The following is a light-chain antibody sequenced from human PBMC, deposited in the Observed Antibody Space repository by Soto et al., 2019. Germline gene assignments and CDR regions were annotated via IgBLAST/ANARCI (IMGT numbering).Light chain of an antibody. CDR3: QQYADSPVT. V-gene: IGKV3-20*01. CDR1: QSVSSNY. CDR2: GAS. Sequence: DIVLTQSPGTLSLSPGERATLSCRASQSVSSNYLAWYQLKRGQAPRLLIYGASSRATGIPDRFSGSGSGTDFTLTISRLEPEDFAVYFCQQYADSPVTFGHGTKVEIK. J-gene: IGKJ1*01.